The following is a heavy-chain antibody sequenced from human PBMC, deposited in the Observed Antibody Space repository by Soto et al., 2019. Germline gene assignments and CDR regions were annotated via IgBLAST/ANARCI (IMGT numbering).Heavy chain of an antibody. J-gene: IGHJ5*02. D-gene: IGHD6-19*01. CDR1: GFSLSTSGVG. Sequence: SGPTLVNPTQTLTLTCTFSGFSLSTSGVGVGWIRQPPGKALEWLALIYWDDDKRSSPSLKGRLHITKGTSKNQVVLTMTNMDPVDTATYDCAHGYPGIGVAGNSGGWFDPWGQGTLVTVSS. CDR3: AHGYPGIGVAGNSGGWFDP. CDR2: IYWDDDK. V-gene: IGHV2-5*02.